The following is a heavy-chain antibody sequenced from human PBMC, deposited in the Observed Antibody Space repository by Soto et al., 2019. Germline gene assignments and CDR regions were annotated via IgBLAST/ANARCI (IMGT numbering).Heavy chain of an antibody. CDR3: ARDGYDFWSGSTHTFDY. CDR1: GGTFSSYA. CDR2: IIPIFGTA. Sequence: SVKVSCEASGGTFSSYAISWVRQAPGQGPEWMGGIIPIFGTANYAQKFQGRVTITADESTSTAYMELSSLRSEDTAVYYCARDGYDFWSGSTHTFDYWGQGTLVTVSS. V-gene: IGHV1-69*13. J-gene: IGHJ4*02. D-gene: IGHD3-3*01.